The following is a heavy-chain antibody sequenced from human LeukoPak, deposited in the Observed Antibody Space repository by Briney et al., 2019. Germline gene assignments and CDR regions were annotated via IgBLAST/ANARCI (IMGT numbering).Heavy chain of an antibody. D-gene: IGHD4-23*01. CDR3: AIIDYGGNNSPFADY. Sequence: GASVKVSCKASGYTFTSYYMHWVRQTTGQGLEWMGWMNPNSGNTGYAQKFQGRVTITRNTSISTTYMELSSLRSEDTAVYYCAIIDYGGNNSPFADYWGQGTLVTVSS. J-gene: IGHJ4*02. V-gene: IGHV1-8*03. CDR2: MNPNSGNT. CDR1: GYTFTSYY.